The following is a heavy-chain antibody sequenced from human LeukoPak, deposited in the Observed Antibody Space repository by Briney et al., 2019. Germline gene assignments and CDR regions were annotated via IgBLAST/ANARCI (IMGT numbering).Heavy chain of an antibody. Sequence: GASVKVSCKVSVFTLSDLSMHGVRQVHGQGLDGVAGFDPSGGQHTYAHTFRGRVILTEDASTNTAFMELNSMPPDDTAAYYCATGVICATTTCTGYRNYYFFMDVWGGGTTVTVSS. CDR3: ATGVICATTTCTGYRNYYFFMDV. D-gene: IGHD5-18*01. CDR1: VFTLSDLS. J-gene: IGHJ6*03. CDR2: FDPSGGQH. V-gene: IGHV1-24*01.